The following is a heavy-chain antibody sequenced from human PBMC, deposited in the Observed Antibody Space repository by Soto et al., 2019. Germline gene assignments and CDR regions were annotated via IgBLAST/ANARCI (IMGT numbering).Heavy chain of an antibody. D-gene: IGHD3-22*01. CDR2: IYYSGST. CDR1: GGSISSGDYY. Sequence: QVQLQESGPGLVKPSQTLSLTCTVSGGSISSGDYYWSWIRQPPGKGLEWIGYIYYSGSTYYNPSLKSRVTKSVDTSKNQFSLKLSSVTAADTAVYYCARDYFGYYDSSGYPRWFDPWGQGTLVTVSS. J-gene: IGHJ5*02. V-gene: IGHV4-30-4*01. CDR3: ARDYFGYYDSSGYPRWFDP.